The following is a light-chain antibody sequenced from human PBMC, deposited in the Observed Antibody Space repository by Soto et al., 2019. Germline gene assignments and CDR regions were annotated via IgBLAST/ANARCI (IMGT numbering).Light chain of an antibody. CDR2: KAS. V-gene: IGKV1-5*03. J-gene: IGKJ2*01. CDR1: QSINTW. CDR3: QQYNSHSSYT. Sequence: DIQMTQSPSTLSASVGDRVTITCRASQSINTWLAWYQQKPGKAPKLLLYKASSLGSGVPSRFSGSGSGTDFTLTISSLQPDDFAIYYCQQYNSHSSYTFGQGTKLEIK.